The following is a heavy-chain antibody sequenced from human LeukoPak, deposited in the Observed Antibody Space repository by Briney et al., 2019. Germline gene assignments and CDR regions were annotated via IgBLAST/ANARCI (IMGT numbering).Heavy chain of an antibody. J-gene: IGHJ4*02. CDR3: AAAYDILTGYHRYYFDY. CDR2: IVVGSGNT. CDR1: GFTFTSSA. Sequence: GASVKVSCKASGFTFTSSAVQWVRQARGQRLEWIGWIVVGSGNTNYAQRFQERVTITRDMSTSTAYMELSSLRSEDTAVYYCAAAYDILTGYHRYYFDYWGQGTLVTVSP. V-gene: IGHV1-58*01. D-gene: IGHD3-9*01.